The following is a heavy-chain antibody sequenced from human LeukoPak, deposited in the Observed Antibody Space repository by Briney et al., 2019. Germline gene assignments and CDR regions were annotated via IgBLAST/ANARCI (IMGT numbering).Heavy chain of an antibody. CDR2: ISSTGSFI. J-gene: IGHJ6*03. CDR1: RFTFSIYS. V-gene: IGHV3-21*04. CDR3: ARVYYRSGSLHYYYYYMHV. Sequence: TGRSLRLSCAASRFTFSIYSMNWVRQAPGKGREWVSSISSTGSFIYYADSVKDRFTYHRDNAKNTLYVQMNSLRCEEPPVFDSARVYYRSGSLHYYYYYMHVWGKGPTVTISS. D-gene: IGHD3-10*01.